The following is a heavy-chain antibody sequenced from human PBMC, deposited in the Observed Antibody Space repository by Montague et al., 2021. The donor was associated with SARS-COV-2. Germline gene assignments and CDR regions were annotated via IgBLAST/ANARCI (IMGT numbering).Heavy chain of an antibody. J-gene: IGHJ5*02. CDR3: ARGLYNWNYEHWFDT. Sequence: SETLSLTCTVSGGSVGSSLYYWAWIRQPPGKGLEWIGTIYYSGSTYYNPSPRSRVTIDVDASTNQFSLKLHSVTAADTAVYFCARGLYNWNYEHWFDTWGQGTLVTVSS. CDR1: GGSVGSSLYY. V-gene: IGHV4-39*01. D-gene: IGHD1-7*01. CDR2: IYYSGST.